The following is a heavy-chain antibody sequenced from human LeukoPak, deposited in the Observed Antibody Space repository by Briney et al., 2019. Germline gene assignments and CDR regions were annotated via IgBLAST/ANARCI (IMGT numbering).Heavy chain of an antibody. CDR3: ARVYTCGWYHWFGR. V-gene: IGHV4-39*07. Sequence: SETLSLTCSVSGASITTTSYSWGWLRQPPGKGLEGLGTVSYSGTSYTNPPLKSRVTMSVDTSNNNFSLKVTSVTAADTATYYCARVYTCGWYHWFGRWGQGTLVTVAS. J-gene: IGHJ5*02. CDR2: VSYSGTS. D-gene: IGHD6-19*01. CDR1: GASITTTSYS.